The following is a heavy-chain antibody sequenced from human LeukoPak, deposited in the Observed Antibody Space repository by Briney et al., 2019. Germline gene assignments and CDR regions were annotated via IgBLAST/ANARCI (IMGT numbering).Heavy chain of an antibody. CDR3: ARELLGQGYNSGEFDY. Sequence: GGSLRLSCAASGFTFSSYWMNWVRQAPGKGLEWVANIKQDASEKYYVDSVKGRFTISRDNAKNSLYLQMNSLRAEDTAVYYCARELLGQGYNSGEFDYWGQGTLVTVSS. CDR2: IKQDASEK. D-gene: IGHD5-24*01. CDR1: GFTFSSYW. V-gene: IGHV3-7*01. J-gene: IGHJ4*02.